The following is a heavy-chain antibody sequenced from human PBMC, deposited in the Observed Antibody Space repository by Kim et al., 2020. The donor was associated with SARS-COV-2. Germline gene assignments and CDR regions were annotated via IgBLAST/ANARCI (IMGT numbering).Heavy chain of an antibody. D-gene: IGHD2-2*02. Sequence: GGSLRLSCTASGFTFGDYAMSWVRQAPGKGLEWVGFIRSKAYGGTTEYAASVKGRFTISRDDSKSIAYLQMNSLKTEDTAVYYCTRDGSGTDQLLYDPLDYWGQGTLVTVSS. V-gene: IGHV3-49*04. CDR3: TRDGSGTDQLLYDPLDY. CDR2: IRSKAYGGTT. J-gene: IGHJ4*02. CDR1: GFTFGDYA.